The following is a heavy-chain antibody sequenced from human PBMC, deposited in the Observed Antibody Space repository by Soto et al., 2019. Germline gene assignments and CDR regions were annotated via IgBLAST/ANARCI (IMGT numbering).Heavy chain of an antibody. CDR3: ARVHSSGYYQIFEHRYFDL. J-gene: IGHJ2*01. CDR2: IYYSGST. CDR1: GGSVSSGSYY. Sequence: QVQLQESGPGLVKPSETLSLTCTVSGGSVSSGSYYWSWIRQPPGKGLEWIGYIYYSGSTDYNPSLKSRVTISIDTSKNQFSLKLSSVTAADTAVYYCARVHSSGYYQIFEHRYFDLWGRGTLVTVSP. V-gene: IGHV4-61*01. D-gene: IGHD3-22*01.